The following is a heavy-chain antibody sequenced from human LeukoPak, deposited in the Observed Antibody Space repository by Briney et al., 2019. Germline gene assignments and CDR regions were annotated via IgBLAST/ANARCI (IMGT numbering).Heavy chain of an antibody. Sequence: GGSLRLSCAASGFTFSSYSMNWVRQAPGKGLEWVSSISSSSSYIYYADSVKGRLTISRDNSKNSLYLQMNSLRTEDTALYFCAKGSRARDYYFYGMDVWGQGTTVPVSS. J-gene: IGHJ6*02. CDR3: AKGSRARDYYFYGMDV. CDR1: GFTFSSYS. CDR2: ISSSSSYI. V-gene: IGHV3-21*04.